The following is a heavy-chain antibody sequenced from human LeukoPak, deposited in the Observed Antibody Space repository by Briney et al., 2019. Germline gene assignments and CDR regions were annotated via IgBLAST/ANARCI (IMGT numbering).Heavy chain of an antibody. D-gene: IGHD1-7*01. CDR3: AKASLILELRPYDAFDI. CDR2: IRYDGSNK. J-gene: IGHJ3*02. CDR1: GFTFSSYG. Sequence: PGGSLRLSCAASGFTFSSYGMHWVRQAPGKGLEWVAFIRYDGSNKYYADSVKGRFTISRDNSKNTLYLQMNSLRAEDTAVYYCAKASLILELRPYDAFDIWGQGTMVTVSS. V-gene: IGHV3-30*02.